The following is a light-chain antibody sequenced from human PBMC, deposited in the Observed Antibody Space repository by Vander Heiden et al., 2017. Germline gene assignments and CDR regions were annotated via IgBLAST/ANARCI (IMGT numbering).Light chain of an antibody. V-gene: IGKV3-20*01. CDR2: GAS. J-gene: IGKJ2*01. CDR1: KSIRSTD. CDR3: QQYGSSPYT. Sequence: EIVFTQSPRTLSLSPGQRATLSCRASKSIRSTDLGWYQQKPGQAPRLLIYGASNRATGIPDRFSGSGSGTDFTLTISRLEAEDVAVYYCQQYGSSPYTFGQGTKLEIK.